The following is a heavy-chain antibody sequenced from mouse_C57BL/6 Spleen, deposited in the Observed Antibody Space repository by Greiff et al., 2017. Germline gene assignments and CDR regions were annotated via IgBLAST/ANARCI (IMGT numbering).Heavy chain of an antibody. CDR1: GYSFTGYY. V-gene: IGHV1-42*01. J-gene: IGHJ4*01. CDR2: INPSTGGT. CDR3: ARWGSAMDY. Sequence: EVKVVESGPELVKPGASVKISCKASGYSFTGYYMNWVKQSPEKSLEWIGEINPSTGGTTYNQKFKAKATLTVDKSSSTAYMQLKSLTSEDSAVYYCARWGSAMDYWGQGTSVTVSS.